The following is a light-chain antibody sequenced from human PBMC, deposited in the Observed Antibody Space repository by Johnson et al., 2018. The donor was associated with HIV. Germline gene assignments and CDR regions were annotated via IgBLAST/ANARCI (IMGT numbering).Light chain of an antibody. CDR3: GTGDSSLSAGGNV. CDR2: ENS. CDR1: SSNIGNNF. V-gene: IGLV1-51*02. J-gene: IGLJ1*01. Sequence: HSVLSQPPSVSAAPGQKVTISCSGSSSNIGNNFVSWYQQLPGTAPKLLIYENSKRPSGIPARFSGSKSGPSATLGITGLQTGDEADYYCGTGDSSLSAGGNVFGTGTKVTVL.